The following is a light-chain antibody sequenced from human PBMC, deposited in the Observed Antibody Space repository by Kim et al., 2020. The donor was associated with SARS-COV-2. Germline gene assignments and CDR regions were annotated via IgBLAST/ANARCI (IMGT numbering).Light chain of an antibody. J-gene: IGKJ1*01. CDR1: ESLLHYNGNNY. Sequence: DIVMTQSPRSLPVTPGEPASISCRSSESLLHYNGNNYLDWYLQKPGQSPQLLIYLGSNRASGVPDRFSGSGSGTDFTLKISRVEAGDVGVYYCMQGLSNRAFGQGTKVDIK. CDR2: LGS. CDR3: MQGLSNRA. V-gene: IGKV2-28*01.